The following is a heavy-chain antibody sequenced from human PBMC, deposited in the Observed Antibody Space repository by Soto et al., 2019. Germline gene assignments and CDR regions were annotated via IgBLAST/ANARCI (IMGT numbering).Heavy chain of an antibody. CDR2: ISYDGSNK. D-gene: IGHD3-22*01. V-gene: IGHV3-30-3*01. CDR1: GFTFSSYA. Sequence: RGSLRLSCASSGFTFSSYAMHWVRQAPGKGLEWVAVISYDGSNKYYADSVKGRFTISRDNSKNTLYLQMNSLRAEDTAVYYCARGEALDSSGPTSWFDPWGQGTLVTVSS. J-gene: IGHJ5*02. CDR3: ARGEALDSSGPTSWFDP.